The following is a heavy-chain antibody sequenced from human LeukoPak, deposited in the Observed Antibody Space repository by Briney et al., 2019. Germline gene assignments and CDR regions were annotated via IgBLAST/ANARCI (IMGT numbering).Heavy chain of an antibody. CDR1: GGSISSNSYY. D-gene: IGHD3-10*01. J-gene: IGHJ5*02. CDR3: ARQSYYLMVRGRRTANWFDP. Sequence: SETLSLTCAVSGGSISSNSYYWGWIRQPPGKGLEWIGSIYYSGSTYYNPSLKSRVTISVDMSKNQFSLKLSSVTAADTAVYYCARQSYYLMVRGRRTANWFDPWGQGTLVTVSS. V-gene: IGHV4-39*01. CDR2: IYYSGST.